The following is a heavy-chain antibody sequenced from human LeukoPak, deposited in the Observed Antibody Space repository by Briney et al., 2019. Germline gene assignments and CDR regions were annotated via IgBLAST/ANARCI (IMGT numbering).Heavy chain of an antibody. CDR2: ISSSGSTI. D-gene: IGHD6-19*01. V-gene: IGHV3-48*03. J-gene: IGHJ4*02. CDR3: ARVGRSSGSSDY. Sequence: PGGSLRLSCAASGFTFSSYEMNWVRQAPGKGLEWVSYISSSGSTIYYADSVKGRFTISRDNAKNSLYLQMNSLRAEDTAVYYCARVGRSSGSSDYWGQGTLVTVSS. CDR1: GFTFSSYE.